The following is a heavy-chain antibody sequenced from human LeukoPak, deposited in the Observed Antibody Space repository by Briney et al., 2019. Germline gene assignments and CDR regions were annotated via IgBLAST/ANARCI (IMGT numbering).Heavy chain of an antibody. CDR1: GGSINGYY. D-gene: IGHD4-11*01. Sequence: SETLSLTCTVSGGSINGYYWSLIRQPPGKGLECIGYIYYSGSTNYNPSLKSRVTISIDTSKNQFSLKLTSVTAADTAVYYCARGEALYSNYGFDYWGQGTLVTVSS. J-gene: IGHJ4*02. CDR3: ARGEALYSNYGFDY. V-gene: IGHV4-59*01. CDR2: IYYSGST.